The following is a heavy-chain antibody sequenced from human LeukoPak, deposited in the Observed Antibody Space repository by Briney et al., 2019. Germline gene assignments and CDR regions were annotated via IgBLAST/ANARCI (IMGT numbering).Heavy chain of an antibody. CDR1: GFTFSSYS. CDR2: ISSSSYI. V-gene: IGHV3-21*01. Sequence: NPGGSLRLSCAASGFTFSSYSMNWVRQAPGKGLEWVSSISSSSYIYYADSVKGRFTISRDNAKNSLYLQMNSLRAEDTAVYYCARRVVTRDAFDIWGQGTMVTVSS. J-gene: IGHJ3*02. D-gene: IGHD3-3*01. CDR3: ARRVVTRDAFDI.